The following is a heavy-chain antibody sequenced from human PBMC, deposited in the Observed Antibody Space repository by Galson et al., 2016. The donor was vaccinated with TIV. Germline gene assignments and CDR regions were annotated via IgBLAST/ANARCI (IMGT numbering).Heavy chain of an antibody. D-gene: IGHD5-18*01. CDR2: IIPIFGTT. CDR1: GYTFSRHG. J-gene: IGHJ4*02. CDR3: AKDPYIYGSYLDH. V-gene: IGHV1-69*13. Sequence: SVKVSCKAAGYTFSRHGISWVRQAPGQGLEWMGGIIPIFGTTKYAQKFQGRVTITADESTRIVNMELSSLRSEDTAVYYCAKDPYIYGSYLDHWGQGTLVTVSS.